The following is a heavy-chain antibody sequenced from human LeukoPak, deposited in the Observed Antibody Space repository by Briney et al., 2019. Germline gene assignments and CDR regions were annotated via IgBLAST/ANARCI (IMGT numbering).Heavy chain of an antibody. CDR1: GFTVSSNY. V-gene: IGHV3-53*01. Sequence: PGGSLRLSCAASGFTVSSNYMSWVRLAPGKGLEWISVIYSGGSTYYADSVKGRFTISRDNSKNTLYLQMNSLRAEDTAVYYCARAPAVTGGYYYGMDVWGQGSTVTVSS. J-gene: IGHJ6*02. CDR3: ARAPAVTGGYYYGMDV. CDR2: IYSGGST. D-gene: IGHD2-21*02.